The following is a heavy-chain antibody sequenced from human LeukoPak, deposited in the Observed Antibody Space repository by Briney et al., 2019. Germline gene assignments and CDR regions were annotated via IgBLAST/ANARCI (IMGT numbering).Heavy chain of an antibody. CDR2: IRSKANSYAT. CDR1: GFTFSGSA. D-gene: IGHD6-19*01. CDR3: TRHGYSSGHDIDY. J-gene: IGHJ4*02. V-gene: IGHV3-73*01. Sequence: GGSLRLSCAASGFTFSGSAMHWVRQASGKGLEWVGCIRSKANSYATAYAASVKGRFTISRDDSKNTAYLQMNSLKTEDTAVYYCTRHGYSSGHDIDYWGQGTLVTVSS.